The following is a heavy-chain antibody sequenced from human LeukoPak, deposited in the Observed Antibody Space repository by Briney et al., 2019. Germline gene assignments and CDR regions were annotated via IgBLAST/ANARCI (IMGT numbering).Heavy chain of an antibody. J-gene: IGHJ4*02. D-gene: IGHD3-22*01. V-gene: IGHV3-23*01. CDR3: AKFEGSGYSLDY. CDR2: VSGGGGST. CDR1: GFTFSSYA. Sequence: PGGSLRLSCAASGFTFSSYAMSGVRQAPGKGVEWVSAVSGGGGSTYYADSVKGRFTISRDNSKNTLFLQMNSLRAEDTAVYYCAKFEGSGYSLDYWGQGTLVTVSS.